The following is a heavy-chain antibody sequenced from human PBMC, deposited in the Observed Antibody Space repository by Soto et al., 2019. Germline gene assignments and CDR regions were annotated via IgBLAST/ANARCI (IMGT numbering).Heavy chain of an antibody. J-gene: IGHJ4*02. D-gene: IGHD5-12*01. CDR3: AKLPAERGYSGYDSIDY. Sequence: QVQLVESGGGVVQPGRSLRLSCAASGFTFSSYGMHWVRHAPGKGLEWVAVISYDGSNKYYADSVKGRFTISRDNSQNTLYLQMNSLRAEDMAVYYCAKLPAERGYSGYDSIDYWGQGTLVTVCS. V-gene: IGHV3-30*18. CDR1: GFTFSSYG. CDR2: ISYDGSNK.